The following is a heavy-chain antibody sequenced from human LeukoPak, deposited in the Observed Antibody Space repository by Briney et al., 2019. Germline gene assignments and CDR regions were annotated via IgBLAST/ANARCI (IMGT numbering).Heavy chain of an antibody. CDR2: ISYDGSNK. J-gene: IGHJ4*02. CDR3: AKDLWSWLSPLLVDY. V-gene: IGHV3-30*18. D-gene: IGHD3-22*01. CDR1: GFTFSSYG. Sequence: SGGSLRLSCAASGFTFSSYGMHWVRQAPGKGLEWVAVISYDGSNKSYADSVKGRFTISRDNSKNTLYLQMNSLRAEDTAVYYCAKDLWSWLSPLLVDYWGQGTLVTVSS.